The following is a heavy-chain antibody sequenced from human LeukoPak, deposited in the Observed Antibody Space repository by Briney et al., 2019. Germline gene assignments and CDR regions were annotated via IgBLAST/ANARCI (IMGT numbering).Heavy chain of an antibody. V-gene: IGHV1-2*02. CDR1: GYTFTGYY. J-gene: IGHJ3*02. Sequence: ASVKVSCKASGYTFTGYYIYWVRQAPGQGLEWMGWINPNSGGTNYAQKFQGRVTMTRDTSISTAYMELSRLRSNDTAVYYCARWGIEDLRNTFDIWGHGTMVTVSS. CDR2: INPNSGGT. CDR3: ARWGIEDLRNTFDI. D-gene: IGHD3-16*01.